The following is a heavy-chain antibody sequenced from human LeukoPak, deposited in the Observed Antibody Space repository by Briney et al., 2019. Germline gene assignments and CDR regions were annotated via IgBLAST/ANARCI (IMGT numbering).Heavy chain of an antibody. J-gene: IGHJ6*02. V-gene: IGHV7-4-1*02. CDR1: GYTFTSYA. Sequence: ASVKVSFTASGYTFTSYAMNWVRQAPGQGLEWMGWINTNTGNPTYAQGFTGRFVFSLDTSVSTAYLQISSLKAEDTAVYYCARDGTRKYYDFWSGYNYYYYGMDVWGQGTTVTVSS. CDR3: ARDGTRKYYDFWSGYNYYYYGMDV. D-gene: IGHD3-3*01. CDR2: INTNTGNP.